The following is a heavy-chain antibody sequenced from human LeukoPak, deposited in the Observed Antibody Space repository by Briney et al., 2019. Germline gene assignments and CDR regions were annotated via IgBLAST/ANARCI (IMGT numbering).Heavy chain of an antibody. Sequence: GSLRLSCAASGSTFDDYGMSWIRQPPGKGLEWIGKINHSGSTNYNPSLKSRVTISVDTSKNQFSLKLSSVTAADTAVYYCARSRYYYDSSGYYYPWGQGTLVTVSS. D-gene: IGHD3-22*01. CDR3: ARSRYYYDSSGYYYP. CDR1: GSTFDDYG. J-gene: IGHJ5*02. CDR2: INHSGST. V-gene: IGHV4-34*01.